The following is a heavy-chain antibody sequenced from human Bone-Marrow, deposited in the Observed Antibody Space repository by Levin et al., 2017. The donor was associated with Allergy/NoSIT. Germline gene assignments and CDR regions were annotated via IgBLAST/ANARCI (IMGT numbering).Heavy chain of an antibody. Sequence: AASVKVSCKASGYTFTQYFIHWVRQAPGLGLEWMGFINPQTGDTDFAENFQGRVAMTTDTAISTAYMELSRLTSDDTAVYYCATFSGNIHGRAWGQGTLLTVSS. CDR1: GYTFTQYF. J-gene: IGHJ5*02. CDR3: ATFSGNIHGRA. V-gene: IGHV1-2*02. D-gene: IGHD5-18*01. CDR2: INPQTGDT.